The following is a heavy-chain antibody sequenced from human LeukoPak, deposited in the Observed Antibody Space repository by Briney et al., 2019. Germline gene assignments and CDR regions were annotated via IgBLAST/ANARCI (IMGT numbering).Heavy chain of an antibody. CDR3: ARDSSGWGFDY. CDR1: GFTFSTYW. D-gene: IGHD6-25*01. J-gene: IGHJ4*02. Sequence: GGSLRLSCAASGFTFSTYWMHWVRQAPGKGLVWVSGIRSDGSSTIYADSVKGRFTISKDNARNTLYLQVNSLRAEDTAVYYCARDSSGWGFDYWGQGSLVTVSS. V-gene: IGHV3-74*01. CDR2: IRSDGSST.